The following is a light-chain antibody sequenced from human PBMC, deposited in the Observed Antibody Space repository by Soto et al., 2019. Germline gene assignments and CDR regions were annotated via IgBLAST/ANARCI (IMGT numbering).Light chain of an antibody. Sequence: QSALAQPASVSGSPGQSITISRTGTSSDVGGYNYVSWYQQHPGKAPKLMIYEVSNRPSGVSNRFSGSKSGNTASLTISGLQAEDEADYYCSSYTSSSTNYVLGNGTKVT. V-gene: IGLV2-14*01. CDR2: EVS. J-gene: IGLJ1*01. CDR3: SSYTSSSTNYV. CDR1: SSDVGGYNY.